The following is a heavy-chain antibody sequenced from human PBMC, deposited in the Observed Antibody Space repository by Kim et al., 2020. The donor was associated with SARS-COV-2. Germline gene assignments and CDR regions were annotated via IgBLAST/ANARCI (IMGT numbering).Heavy chain of an antibody. V-gene: IGHV3-7*04. D-gene: IGHD2-15*01. CDR2: IKQDGSEK. J-gene: IGHJ6*02. CDR3: ARGGWQAYYYYYYGMGV. Sequence: GGSLRLSCAASGFTFSSYWMSWVRQAPGKGLEWVANIKQDGSEKYYVDSVKGRFTISRDNAKNSLYLQMNSLRAEDTAVYYCARGGWQAYYYYYYGMGVWGQGTTVTVSS. CDR1: GFTFSSYW.